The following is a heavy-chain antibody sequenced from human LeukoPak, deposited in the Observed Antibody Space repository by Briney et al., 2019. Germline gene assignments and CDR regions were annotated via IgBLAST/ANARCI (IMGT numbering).Heavy chain of an antibody. Sequence: TQSLTCTVSGGSISSGEYYWSWIRQTPGKGLEWIGYFSYTGSTYYNPSVKSRVSISVDPSKNQFSLKLTSVTAADTAVYYCARALNGYFYAFDSWGQETRDTVSS. CDR2: FSYTGST. CDR3: ARALNGYFYAFDS. J-gene: IGHJ4*02. CDR1: GGSISSGEYY. D-gene: IGHD2/OR15-2a*01. V-gene: IGHV4-30-4*01.